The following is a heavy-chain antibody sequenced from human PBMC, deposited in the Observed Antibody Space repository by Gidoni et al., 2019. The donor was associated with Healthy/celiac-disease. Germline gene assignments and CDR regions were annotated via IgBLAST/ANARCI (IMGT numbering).Heavy chain of an antibody. D-gene: IGHD2-2*02. CDR2: INPSGGST. V-gene: IGHV1-46*03. CDR3: ARATPYCSSTSCYMAGHYYYYYGMDV. Sequence: QVQLVQSGAEVKKPGASVKVSCKASGYTFTSYYIHWVRQAPGQGLEWMGIINPSGGSTSYAQKFQGRVTMTRDTSTSTVYMELSSLRSEDTAVYYCARATPYCSSTSCYMAGHYYYYYGMDVWGQGTTVTVSS. J-gene: IGHJ6*02. CDR1: GYTFTSYY.